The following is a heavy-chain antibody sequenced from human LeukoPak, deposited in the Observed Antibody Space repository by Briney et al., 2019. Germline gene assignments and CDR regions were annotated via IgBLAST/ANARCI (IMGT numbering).Heavy chain of an antibody. CDR1: GGSISSYY. D-gene: IGHD2-15*01. V-gene: IGHV4-59*08. CDR3: SRGPTYCSSSSCLQGE. CDR2: IYYSGST. J-gene: IGHJ4*02. Sequence: SETLSPTCTVSGGSISSYYWSWIRQPPGKGLEWIGYIYYSGSTNYNPSLKSRVTISVDTSKNQFSLKLSSVTAADTAVYYCSRGPTYCSSSSCLQGEWGQGTLVTVSS.